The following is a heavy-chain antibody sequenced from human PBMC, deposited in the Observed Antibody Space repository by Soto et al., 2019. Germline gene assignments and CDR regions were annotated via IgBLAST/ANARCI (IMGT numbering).Heavy chain of an antibody. D-gene: IGHD5-12*01. CDR1: GFTFSTDA. V-gene: IGHV3-23*01. CDR3: AKPPRRGYEPPWDY. Sequence: EVQLLESGGTLVQPGGSLRLSCAASGFTFSTDALNWVRQAPGKGLEWVSGISGSGDRTYYADSVKGRFTISRDNSKNTLYLQMKSLRAEDSAVYYCAKPPRRGYEPPWDYWGQGTLVTVSS. J-gene: IGHJ4*02. CDR2: ISGSGDRT.